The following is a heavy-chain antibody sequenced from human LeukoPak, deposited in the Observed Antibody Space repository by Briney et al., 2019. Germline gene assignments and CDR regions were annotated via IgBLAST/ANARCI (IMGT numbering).Heavy chain of an antibody. CDR1: GGTFSSYA. CDR3: ARGSSIFLGAAAVHFDY. D-gene: IGHD6-13*01. CDR2: IIPIFGTA. V-gene: IGHV1-69*13. J-gene: IGHJ4*02. Sequence: GASVKVSCKASGGTFSSYAISWVRQAPGQGLEWMGGIIPIFGTANYAQKFQGRVTITADESTSTAYMELSSLRSEDTAVYYCARGSSIFLGAAAVHFDYWGQGTLVTVSS.